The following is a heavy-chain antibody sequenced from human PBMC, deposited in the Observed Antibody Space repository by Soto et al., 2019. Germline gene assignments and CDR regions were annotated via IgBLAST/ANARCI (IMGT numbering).Heavy chain of an antibody. Sequence: GSLRLSGAASGFTFSIYSMNWVRQAPGKGLEWVSSISSSSSYIYYADSVKGRFTISRDNAKNSLYLQMNSLRAEDTAVYYCARDREFYYDSSPQLDAFDIWGQGTMVTVSS. CDR1: GFTFSIYS. CDR3: ARDREFYYDSSPQLDAFDI. CDR2: ISSSSSYI. V-gene: IGHV3-21*01. D-gene: IGHD3-22*01. J-gene: IGHJ3*02.